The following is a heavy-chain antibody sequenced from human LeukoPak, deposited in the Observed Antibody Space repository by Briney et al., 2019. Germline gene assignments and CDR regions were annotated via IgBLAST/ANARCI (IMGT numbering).Heavy chain of an antibody. Sequence: ASVQVSCKASGYTFTSCGISWVRQAPGQGLEWMGWISAYNGNTNYAQKLQGRVTMTTDTSTSTAYMELSSLRSEDTAVYYCASYGDYDILTGYYSEQHYFDYWGQGTLVIVSS. V-gene: IGHV1-18*01. CDR1: GYTFTSCG. CDR2: ISAYNGNT. J-gene: IGHJ4*02. D-gene: IGHD3-9*01. CDR3: ASYGDYDILTGYYSEQHYFDY.